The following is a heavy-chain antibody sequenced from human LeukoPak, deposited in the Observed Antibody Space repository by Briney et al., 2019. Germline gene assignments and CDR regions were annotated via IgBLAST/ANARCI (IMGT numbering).Heavy chain of an antibody. J-gene: IGHJ4*02. CDR2: FSGSVETT. V-gene: IGHV3-23*01. CDR1: GFTFSTYA. D-gene: IGHD2-15*01. CDR3: AKASAGTCSHARCYHLDQ. Sequence: RSLRLSCAASGFTFSTYAMSCVRHTPGKGLEWVSTFSGSVETTYHTDSAKGRFTISRDNSKNMLYLQMNSLRAEDTAVYYCAKASAGTCSHARCYHLDQWGKGTPVTVSS.